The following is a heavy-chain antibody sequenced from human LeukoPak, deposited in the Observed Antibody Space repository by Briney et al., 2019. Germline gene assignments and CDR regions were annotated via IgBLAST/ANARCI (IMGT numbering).Heavy chain of an antibody. CDR1: GDSVSSTSAS. Sequence: SQTLSLTCAISGDSVSSTSASWNWIRQSPSRGLEWLGRTYYRSKWYNDYELSVKSRITINPDTSKNQFSLHLNSVTPEGTAVYYCSRGSYSDHWGQGTLVTVSS. J-gene: IGHJ4*02. CDR2: TYYRSKWYN. CDR3: SRGSYSDH. V-gene: IGHV6-1*01.